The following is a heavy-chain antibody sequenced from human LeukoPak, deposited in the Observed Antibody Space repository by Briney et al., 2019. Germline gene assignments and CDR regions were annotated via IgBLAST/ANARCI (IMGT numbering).Heavy chain of an antibody. Sequence: GGSLRLSCAASGFTFSGYAMSWVRQAPGKGLEWVSDISGSADITYYADSVKGRFTISRDTSKNTLYLQMNSLRAEDTAVYYCGKIAAVGYFDYWGQGTLVTVSS. J-gene: IGHJ4*02. CDR1: GFTFSGYA. D-gene: IGHD6-13*01. V-gene: IGHV3-23*01. CDR2: ISGSADIT. CDR3: GKIAAVGYFDY.